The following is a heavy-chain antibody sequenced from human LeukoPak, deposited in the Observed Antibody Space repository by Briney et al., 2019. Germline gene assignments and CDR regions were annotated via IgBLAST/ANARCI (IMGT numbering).Heavy chain of an antibody. J-gene: IGHJ1*01. CDR3: ARDQSQGYYYDSSGYYSSSFAEYFQH. V-gene: IGHV3-7*01. Sequence: GGSLRLSCAASGFTFSSYWMSWVRQAPGEGLEWVANIKQDGSEKYYVDSVKGRFTISRDNAKNSLYLQMNSLRAEDTAVYYCARDQSQGYYYDSSGYYSSSFAEYFQHWGQGTLVTVSS. CDR2: IKQDGSEK. D-gene: IGHD3-22*01. CDR1: GFTFSSYW.